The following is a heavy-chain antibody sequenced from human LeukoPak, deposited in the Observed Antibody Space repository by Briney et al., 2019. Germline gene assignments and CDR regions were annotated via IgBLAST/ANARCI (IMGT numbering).Heavy chain of an antibody. J-gene: IGHJ4*02. V-gene: IGHV1-46*01. CDR1: GYTFTIYY. D-gene: IGHD4-17*01. CDR2: INPSGGST. CDR3: ARENSTVTTDYFDY. Sequence: GAAVTVTFTGSGYTFTIYYMHWVRQAPGPGQEWVGVINPSGGSTSYSQNFQGRGIITRDPNTSTVYMHLSNLPAEDRAVHYCARENSTVTTDYFDYWGQGTLVTVSS.